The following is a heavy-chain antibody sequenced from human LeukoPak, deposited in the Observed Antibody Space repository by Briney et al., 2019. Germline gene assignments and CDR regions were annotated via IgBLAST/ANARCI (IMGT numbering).Heavy chain of an antibody. Sequence: GGSLRLSCAASGFTFSSYWMHWVRQAPGKGLVWVSRISPDGSTTGHADSVKGRFTTSRDNAKNSLYLQMNSLRAEDTAVYYCARDSCVEWCMLYYYYYGMDVWGQGTTVTVSS. CDR1: GFTFSSYW. J-gene: IGHJ6*02. CDR3: ARDSCVEWCMLYYYYYGMDV. V-gene: IGHV3-74*01. D-gene: IGHD2-8*01. CDR2: ISPDGSTT.